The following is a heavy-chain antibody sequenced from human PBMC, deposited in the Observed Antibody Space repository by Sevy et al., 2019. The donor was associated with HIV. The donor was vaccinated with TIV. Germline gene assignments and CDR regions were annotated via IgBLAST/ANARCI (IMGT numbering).Heavy chain of an antibody. Sequence: SETLSLTCTVSGGSISSGAYSWNWIRQPPGKGLEWIGYIFHTGSTYYNPSLKSRVTVSVDRSKNPFSLKMTSVTAADTAVYYCVRDGGTVTTPGYFDYWGQGTLVTVSS. V-gene: IGHV4-30-2*01. CDR2: IFHTGST. CDR3: VRDGGTVTTPGYFDY. J-gene: IGHJ4*02. D-gene: IGHD4-17*01. CDR1: GGSISSGAYS.